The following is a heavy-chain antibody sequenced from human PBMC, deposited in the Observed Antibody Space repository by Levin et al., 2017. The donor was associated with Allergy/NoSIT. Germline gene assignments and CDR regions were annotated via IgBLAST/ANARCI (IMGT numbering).Heavy chain of an antibody. CDR3: AREGGGRAMNY. Sequence: ASVKVSCQGSGYSFTSYWIAWVRHTPGRGLEWMGIIYPGDSDTIYSPSFQGLVTIPVDRSTNTAYLQLNSLKASDTAVDFCAREGGGRAMNYWGQGTLVTVSS. CDR2: IYPGDSDT. D-gene: IGHD1-26*01. J-gene: IGHJ4*02. CDR1: GYSFTSYW. V-gene: IGHV5-51*01.